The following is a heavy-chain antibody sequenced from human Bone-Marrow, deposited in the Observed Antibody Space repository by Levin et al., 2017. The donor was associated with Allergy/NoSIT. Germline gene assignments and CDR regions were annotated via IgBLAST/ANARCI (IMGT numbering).Heavy chain of an antibody. Sequence: SETLSLTCTVSGGSISSYYWSWIRQPAGKGLEWIGRIYTSGSTNYNPSLKSRVTMSVDTSKNQFSLKLSSVTAADTAVYYCARVVTTGSTYYYYGMDVWGQGTTVTVSS. CDR3: ARVVTTGSTYYYYGMDV. J-gene: IGHJ6*02. D-gene: IGHD1-1*01. V-gene: IGHV4-4*07. CDR2: IYTSGST. CDR1: GGSISSYY.